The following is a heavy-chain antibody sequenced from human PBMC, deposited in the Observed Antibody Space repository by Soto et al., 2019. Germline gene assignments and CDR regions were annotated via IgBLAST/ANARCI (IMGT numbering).Heavy chain of an antibody. V-gene: IGHV4-39*01. J-gene: IGHJ4*02. Sequence: SETLSLTCTVSSASISSNNYYWGWVRQPPGKGLEWIGSIYFSGSTYYNPSLKSRVTISLDTSKNQFSLRLSSVTAADTAVYYCARLQREYYFDYWGPGTLVTVSS. CDR1: SASISSNNYY. CDR2: IYFSGST. CDR3: ARLQREYYFDY.